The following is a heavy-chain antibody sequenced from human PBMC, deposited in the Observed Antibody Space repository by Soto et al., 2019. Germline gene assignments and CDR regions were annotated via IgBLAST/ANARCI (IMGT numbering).Heavy chain of an antibody. Sequence: SEILSLNCDVYSGSCSHYDRNRIRQSPGKGLEWIGKIKHSGNSNYNPSLRSRVSISVDMSKNQFSLRLTSVTAADTAVYYCARGGSSDWQVALDIWGQGTMVTVSS. CDR1: SGSCSHYD. CDR3: ARGGSSDWQVALDI. J-gene: IGHJ3*02. D-gene: IGHD6-19*01. CDR2: IKHSGNS. V-gene: IGHV4-34*01.